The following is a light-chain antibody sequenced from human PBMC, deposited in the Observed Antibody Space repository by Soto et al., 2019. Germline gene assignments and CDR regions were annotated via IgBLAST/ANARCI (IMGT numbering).Light chain of an antibody. CDR2: AAS. CDR1: QGISSW. J-gene: IGKJ4*01. Sequence: QMTQSPSSVSASVGDRVTITCRASQGISSWLAWYQQKPGNAPKLLIYAASTLQSGVPSRFSGSGSGTDFTLTISGLQSEDFATYYCQQYYNYPLTFGGGTKVDIK. CDR3: QQYYNYPLT. V-gene: IGKV1-12*01.